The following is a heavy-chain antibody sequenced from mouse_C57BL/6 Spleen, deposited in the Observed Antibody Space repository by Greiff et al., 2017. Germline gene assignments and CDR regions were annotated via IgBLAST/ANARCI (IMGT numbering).Heavy chain of an antibody. V-gene: IGHV1-69*01. Sequence: QVQLQQPGAELVMPGASVKLSCKASGYTFTSYWMHWVKQRPGQGLEWIGEIDPSDSYTNYNQKFKGKSTLTVDKSSSTAYMQLSSLTSGDSAVYLCETPISTGVQWGRGTLDTVSA. D-gene: IGHD5-1*01. CDR2: IDPSDSYT. J-gene: IGHJ3*02. CDR3: ETPISTGVQ. CDR1: GYTFTSYW.